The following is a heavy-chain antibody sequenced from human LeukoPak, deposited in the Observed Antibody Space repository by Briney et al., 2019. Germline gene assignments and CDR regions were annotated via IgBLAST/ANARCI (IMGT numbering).Heavy chain of an antibody. J-gene: IGHJ4*02. D-gene: IGHD3-9*01. CDR1: GFTFSNYA. CDR3: AKWGDYDVLTGYYDSDY. Sequence: GGALRLSCAASGFTFSNYAMSWVRQAPGKGLEWVSAVSGRDTSTYYTDSVKGRFTISRDNSKNTLYLQMNSLSAEATAIYYCAKWGDYDVLTGYYDSDYWGQGTLVTVSS. CDR2: VSGRDTST. V-gene: IGHV3-23*01.